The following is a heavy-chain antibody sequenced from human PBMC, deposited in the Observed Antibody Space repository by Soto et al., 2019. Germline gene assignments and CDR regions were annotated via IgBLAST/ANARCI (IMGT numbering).Heavy chain of an antibody. CDR3: ARGYCSGGSCFDAFDI. Sequence: ASVKVSCKASGVTFTTYDINCVRQAAGQGLEWMGWMNPNSGNTGYAQKFQGRVTMTRNTSISTAYMELSSLRSEDTAVYYCARGYCSGGSCFDAFDIWGQGTMVTVSS. V-gene: IGHV1-8*01. CDR1: GVTFTTYD. D-gene: IGHD2-15*01. CDR2: MNPNSGNT. J-gene: IGHJ3*02.